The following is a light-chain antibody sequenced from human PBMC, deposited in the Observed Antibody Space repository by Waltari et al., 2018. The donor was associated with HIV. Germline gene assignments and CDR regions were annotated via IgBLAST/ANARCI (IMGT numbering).Light chain of an antibody. J-gene: IGLJ3*02. V-gene: IGLV1-44*01. CDR2: SNN. CDR3: AAWDDSLNAWV. CDR1: SSHIGSNY. Sequence: QPVLTQPPPASGTPGPRAPITRSGSSSHIGSNYVYWYQQLPGTAPKLLIYSNNQRPSGVPDRITGSKSGTSASLAISGLQSVDEADYYCAAWDDSLNAWVFGGGTKLTVL.